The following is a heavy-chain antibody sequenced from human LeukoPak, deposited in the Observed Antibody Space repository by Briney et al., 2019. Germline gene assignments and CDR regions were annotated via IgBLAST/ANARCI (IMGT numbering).Heavy chain of an antibody. CDR2: ISGSGGST. J-gene: IGHJ4*02. D-gene: IGHD2-2*01. CDR1: GFTFSSYA. V-gene: IGHV3-23*01. CDR3: AKSFIVVVPAANLYFDY. Sequence: GGSLRLSCAAPGFTFSSYAMSWVRQAQGKGLEWVSAISGSGGSTYYADSGRGGFTISRDNSKNTLYLQMNSLRAEDTAVYYCAKSFIVVVPAANLYFDYWGQGTLVTVSS.